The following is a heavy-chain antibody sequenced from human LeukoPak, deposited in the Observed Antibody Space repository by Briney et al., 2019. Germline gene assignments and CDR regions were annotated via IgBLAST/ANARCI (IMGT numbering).Heavy chain of an antibody. CDR2: ISDSGGST. J-gene: IGHJ5*02. Sequence: GGSLRLSCAASGFTFNNYDMSWLRQAPGKGLEWVSSISDSGGSTYYADSVKGRFTISRDNSKNTLYLQMTNLRAADTAVYYCAKDLSRAVAADWFDPWDQGSLVTVSS. CDR3: AKDLSRAVAADWFDP. CDR1: GFTFNNYD. D-gene: IGHD6-19*01. V-gene: IGHV3-23*01.